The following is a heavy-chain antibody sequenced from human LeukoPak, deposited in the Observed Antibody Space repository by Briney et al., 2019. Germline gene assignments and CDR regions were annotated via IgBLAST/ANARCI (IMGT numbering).Heavy chain of an antibody. CDR3: ARNKYYYGSRSYGVPNWFDP. Sequence: SETLSLTCTVSGASISSNSYYWGWIRQPPGRGLEWIGSIYYSGSTYYNPSLKSRITISVDTSKNQFSLKLSSVTAADTAVYYCARNKYYYGSRSYGVPNWFDPWGQGTLVTVSS. V-gene: IGHV4-39*01. CDR1: GASISSNSYY. CDR2: IYYSGST. J-gene: IGHJ5*02. D-gene: IGHD3-10*01.